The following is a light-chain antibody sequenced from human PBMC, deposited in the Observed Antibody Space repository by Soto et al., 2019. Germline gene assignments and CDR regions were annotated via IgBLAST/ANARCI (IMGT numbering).Light chain of an antibody. CDR3: QQRSNWPPIT. J-gene: IGKJ5*01. V-gene: IGKV3-11*01. CDR1: QSVSSY. CDR2: DAS. Sequence: TLSLSKGERATLSCRVSQSVSSYLAWYQQKPGQAPRLLIYDASNRATGIPARFSGSGSGTDFTLTISSLEPEEFAVYYCQQRSNWPPITFGQGTRLAI.